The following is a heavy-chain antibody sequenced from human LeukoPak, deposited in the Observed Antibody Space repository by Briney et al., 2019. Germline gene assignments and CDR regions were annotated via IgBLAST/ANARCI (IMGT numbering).Heavy chain of an antibody. CDR1: GFTFSSYA. CDR3: AKLYDILTGPPPRLGAFDI. CDR2: ISGSGGST. D-gene: IGHD3-9*01. Sequence: AGGSLRLSCAASGFTFSSYAMSWVRQAPGKGLEWVSAISGSGGSTYYADSVKGRFTISRDNSKNTLYLQMNSLRAEDTAVYYCAKLYDILTGPPPRLGAFDIWGQGTMVTVSS. V-gene: IGHV3-23*01. J-gene: IGHJ3*02.